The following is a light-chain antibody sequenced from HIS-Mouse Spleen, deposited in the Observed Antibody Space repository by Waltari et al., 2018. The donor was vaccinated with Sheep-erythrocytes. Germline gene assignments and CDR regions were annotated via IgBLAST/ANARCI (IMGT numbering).Light chain of an antibody. CDR2: SNN. CDR1: SSNIGSNT. J-gene: IGLJ3*02. Sequence: QSVLTQPPSASGTPGQRLTLSCSGSSSNIGSNTVNWYQQLPGTAPKLLIYSNNQRPSGVPDRFSGSKSGTSASLAISGLQSEDEADYYCAAWDDSLNGGVFGGGTKLTVL. CDR3: AAWDDSLNGGV. V-gene: IGLV1-44*01.